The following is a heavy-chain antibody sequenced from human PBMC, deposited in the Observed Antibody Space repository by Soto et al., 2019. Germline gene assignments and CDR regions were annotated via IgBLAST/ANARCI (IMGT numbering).Heavy chain of an antibody. CDR1: GYIFNRYV. CDR3: ARGRGGYDY. V-gene: IGHV1-3*01. CDR2: IDAGNGKT. Sequence: QVQLVQSGAEVKKPGASVKVSCKASGYIFNRYVMHWVRQAPGPRPEWMGWIDAGNGKTKYSEKFQGRVTITRDTSATTAYMELTTLRSEDTAVYYCARGRGGYDYWGQGTQVIVSS. D-gene: IGHD6-19*01. J-gene: IGHJ4*02.